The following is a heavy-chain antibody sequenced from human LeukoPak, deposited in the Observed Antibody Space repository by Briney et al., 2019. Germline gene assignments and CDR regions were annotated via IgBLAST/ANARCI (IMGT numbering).Heavy chain of an antibody. Sequence: GGSLRLSCAASGFTFGSYGMHWVRQAPGKGLEWVAVIRYDGSNKYYADSVKGRFTISRDNSKNTLYLQMNSLRAEDTAVYYCARGEGGDIVASAADYWGQGTLVTVSS. D-gene: IGHD5-12*01. CDR1: GFTFGSYG. CDR3: ARGEGGDIVASAADY. J-gene: IGHJ4*02. V-gene: IGHV3-33*01. CDR2: IRYDGSNK.